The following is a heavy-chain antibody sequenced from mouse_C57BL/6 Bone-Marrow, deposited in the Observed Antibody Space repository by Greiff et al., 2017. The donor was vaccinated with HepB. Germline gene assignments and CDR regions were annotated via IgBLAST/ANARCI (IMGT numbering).Heavy chain of an antibody. J-gene: IGHJ4*01. Sequence: QVQLKQPGAELVRPGSSVKLSCKASGYTFTSYWMHWVKQRPIQGLEWIGNIDPSDSETHYNQKFKDKATLTVDKSSSTAYMQLSSLTSEDSAVYYCARRGNSNYNYAMDYWGQGTSVTVSS. CDR3: ARRGNSNYNYAMDY. CDR2: IDPSDSET. CDR1: GYTFTSYW. V-gene: IGHV1-52*01. D-gene: IGHD2-5*01.